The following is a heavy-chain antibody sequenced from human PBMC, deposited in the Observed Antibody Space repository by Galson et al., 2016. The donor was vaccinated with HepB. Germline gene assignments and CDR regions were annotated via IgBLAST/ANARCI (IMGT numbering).Heavy chain of an antibody. CDR3: ARVMVDYHYWSNKPKHYYSGMAV. CDR2: ISSSGSTI. D-gene: IGHD3-3*01. CDR1: GITFSDSY. J-gene: IGHJ6*02. Sequence: SLRLSCAASGITFSDSYMTWIRQAPGKGLEWLSYISSSGSTIYYADSVKGRFTISRDNAKSSLYLQMNSLRAEDTAVYYCARVMVDYHYWSNKPKHYYSGMAVWGQGTTVTVSS. V-gene: IGHV3-11*01.